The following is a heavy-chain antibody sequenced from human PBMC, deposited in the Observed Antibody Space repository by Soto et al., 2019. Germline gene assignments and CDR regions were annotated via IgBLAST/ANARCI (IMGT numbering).Heavy chain of an antibody. V-gene: IGHV3-30*18. J-gene: IGHJ6*02. D-gene: IGHD3-22*01. CDR2: ISYDGSNK. CDR3: AKDRVVVSTAMDV. CDR1: GFTFSSYG. Sequence: GGSLRLSCAASGFTFSSYGMHWVRQAPGKGLEWVAVISYDGSNKYYADSVKGRFTISRDNSKNTLYLQMNSLRAEDTAVYYCAKDRVVVSTAMDVWGQGTTVTVSS.